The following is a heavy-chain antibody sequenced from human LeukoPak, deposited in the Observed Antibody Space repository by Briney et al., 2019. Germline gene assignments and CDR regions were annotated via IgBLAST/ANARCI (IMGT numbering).Heavy chain of an antibody. CDR3: ARVSGYSSGSRRRDYYYYYYMDV. Sequence: GGSLRLSCAASGFTFSSYSMNWVRQAPGKGLEWVSSISSSSSYIYYADSVKGRFTISRDNAKNSLYLQMNSLRAEDTAVYYCARVSGYSSGSRRRDYYYYYYMDVWGKGTTVTISS. CDR1: GFTFSSYS. CDR2: ISSSSSYI. J-gene: IGHJ6*03. D-gene: IGHD6-19*01. V-gene: IGHV3-21*01.